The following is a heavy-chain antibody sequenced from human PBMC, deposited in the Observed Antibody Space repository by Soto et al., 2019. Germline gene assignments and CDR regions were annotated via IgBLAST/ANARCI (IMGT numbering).Heavy chain of an antibody. Sequence: EVQLLESGGGLVRPGGSLRLSCAASGFTFSSDAMTWVRQAPGNGLEWVSGVSGTGGSAYHAASGKGRFTISRDKCTNALYLHINSLRAEAPAVYYCARGSAYSDYDLEYWGQGTLVTVSS. V-gene: IGHV3-23*01. CDR1: GFTFSSDA. J-gene: IGHJ4*02. CDR2: VSGTGGSA. CDR3: ARGSAYSDYDLEY. D-gene: IGHD4-17*01.